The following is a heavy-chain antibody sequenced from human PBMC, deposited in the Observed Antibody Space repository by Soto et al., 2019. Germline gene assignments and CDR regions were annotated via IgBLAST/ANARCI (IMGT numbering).Heavy chain of an antibody. Sequence: AGGSLRLSCAASGFTFSDYYMSWIRQAPGKGLEWVSYISSSSSYTNYADSVKGRFTISRDNAKNSLYLQMNSLRAEDTAVYYCARGKVVGATRQYYFGYWGQGTLVTVSS. CDR1: GFTFSDYY. V-gene: IGHV3-11*06. CDR3: ARGKVVGATRQYYFGY. J-gene: IGHJ4*02. CDR2: ISSSSSYT. D-gene: IGHD1-26*01.